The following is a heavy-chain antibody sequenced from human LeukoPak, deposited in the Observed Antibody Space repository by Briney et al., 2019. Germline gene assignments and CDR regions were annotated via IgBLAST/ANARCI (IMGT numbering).Heavy chain of an antibody. J-gene: IGHJ4*02. CDR2: IKQDGSEK. CDR1: GFTFSSCW. D-gene: IGHD3-10*01. Sequence: GGSLRLSCAVSGFTFSSCWMSWVRQAPGKGLEWVANIKQDGSEKYYVDSVKGRFTISRDNAKNSLYLQMNSLRAEDTALYYCARERGSWTDGFDYWGQGTLVTVSS. CDR3: ARERGSWTDGFDY. V-gene: IGHV3-7*03.